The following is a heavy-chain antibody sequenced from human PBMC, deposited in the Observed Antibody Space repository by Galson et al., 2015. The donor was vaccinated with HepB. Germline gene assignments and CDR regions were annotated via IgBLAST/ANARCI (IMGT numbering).Heavy chain of an antibody. J-gene: IGHJ5*02. D-gene: IGHD5-12*01. CDR3: ATSGFTGYDRPS. CDR1: GFTFSIYA. CDR2: IRVSGYDA. Sequence: SLRLSCAASGFTFSIYAMTWVRQAPGKGLEWISVIRVSGYDASYAHSVQGRFSISRDNSKNTFYLEMTSLRVEDTAIYYCATSGFTGYDRPSWGQGTLVTVSS. V-gene: IGHV3-23*01.